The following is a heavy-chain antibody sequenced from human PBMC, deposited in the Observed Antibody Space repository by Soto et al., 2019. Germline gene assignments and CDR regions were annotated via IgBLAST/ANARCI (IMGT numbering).Heavy chain of an antibody. V-gene: IGHV4-31*03. J-gene: IGHJ5*02. CDR1: GGSISSGGYY. Sequence: QVQLQESGPGLVKPSQTLSLTCTVSGGSISSGGYYWSWIRQHPGKGLEWIGYIYYSGSTYYNPSLKSRVTTSVDTSKNQFSLKLSSVTAADTAVYYCARLVKRAFYSSSSVFDPWGQGTLVTVSS. CDR2: IYYSGST. CDR3: ARLVKRAFYSSSSVFDP. D-gene: IGHD6-6*01.